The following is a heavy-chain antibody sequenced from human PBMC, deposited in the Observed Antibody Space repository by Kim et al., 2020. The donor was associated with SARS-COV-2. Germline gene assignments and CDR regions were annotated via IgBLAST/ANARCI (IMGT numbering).Heavy chain of an antibody. CDR1: GYTFSTYG. CDR3: ASAGLGIGYWYFDL. D-gene: IGHD7-27*01. V-gene: IGHV1-18*01. Sequence: ASVKVSCKASGYTFSTYGISWVRQAPGQGLEWMGWISAYNGNTKYAQKLQGRVTMTTDTFTSTAYMELRSLRSDDTAVYYCASAGLGIGYWYFDLWGRGTLVPVSS. CDR2: ISAYNGNT. J-gene: IGHJ2*01.